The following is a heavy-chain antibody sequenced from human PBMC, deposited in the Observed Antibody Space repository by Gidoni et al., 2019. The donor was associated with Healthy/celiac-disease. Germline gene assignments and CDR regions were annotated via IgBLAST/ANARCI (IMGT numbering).Heavy chain of an antibody. CDR1: GVTLSNAW. V-gene: IGHV3-15*01. CDR2: IKSKTDGGTT. Sequence: EGQLVESGGGLVKPGGALRLSGAAAGVTLSNAWMSWVRQGPGKGLESVGRIKSKTDGGTTDYAAPVIVRFTISRYDSKNTLYLQMNSLNTEDTAVYYCTTAALATMGAFDIWGQGTMVTVSS. D-gene: IGHD5-12*01. J-gene: IGHJ3*02. CDR3: TTAALATMGAFDI.